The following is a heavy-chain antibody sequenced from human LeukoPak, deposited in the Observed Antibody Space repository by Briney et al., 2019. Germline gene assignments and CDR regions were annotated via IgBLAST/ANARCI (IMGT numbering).Heavy chain of an antibody. D-gene: IGHD6-19*01. Sequence: ASVKVSCKASGYTFTGYYMHWVRQAPGQGLEWMGWINPNSGGTNYAQKFQGRVTMTRDTPISTAYMELSRLRSDDTAVYYCARDSSGWFAGYYFDYWGQGTLVTVSS. CDR3: ARDSSGWFAGYYFDY. J-gene: IGHJ4*02. V-gene: IGHV1-2*02. CDR1: GYTFTGYY. CDR2: INPNSGGT.